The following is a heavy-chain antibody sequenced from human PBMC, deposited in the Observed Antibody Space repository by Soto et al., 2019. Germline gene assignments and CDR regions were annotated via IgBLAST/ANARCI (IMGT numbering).Heavy chain of an antibody. D-gene: IGHD3-3*01. CDR3: ARDSSAVDAFDF. V-gene: IGHV3-7*01. CDR1: GITFSSYW. Sequence: GSLRLSCAASGITFSSYWMSWVRQAPGKGLEWVANIKQDGSEKYYVDSVKGRFTISRDNAKNSLYLQMNSLRAEDTAVYYCARDSSAVDAFDFWGQGTMVTV. J-gene: IGHJ3*01. CDR2: IKQDGSEK.